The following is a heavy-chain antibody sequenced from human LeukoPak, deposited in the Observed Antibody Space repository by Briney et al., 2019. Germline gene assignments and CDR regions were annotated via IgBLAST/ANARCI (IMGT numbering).Heavy chain of an antibody. D-gene: IGHD2-15*01. CDR1: GGSISSGGYY. CDR3: ARTVVVVAATRYFDY. J-gene: IGHJ4*02. Sequence: PSQTLSLTCTVSGGSISSGGYYWSWIRQHPGKGLEWIGYIYYSGSTYYNPSLKSRVTISVDTSKDQFSLKLSSVTAADTAVYYCARTVVVVAATRYFDYWGQGTLVTVPS. CDR2: IYYSGST. V-gene: IGHV4-31*03.